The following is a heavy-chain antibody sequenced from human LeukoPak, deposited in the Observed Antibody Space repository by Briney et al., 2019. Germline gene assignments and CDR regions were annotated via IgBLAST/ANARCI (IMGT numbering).Heavy chain of an antibody. D-gene: IGHD1-26*01. CDR2: ISTSGSTM. J-gene: IGHJ4*02. CDR3: ARDWSYYFDY. V-gene: IGHV3-48*03. CDR1: GFTFSIYE. Sequence: GGSLRLSCAASGFTFSIYEMNWVRQAPGKGLEWISYISTSGSTMYYADSVKGRFTISRDNAKNALYLQLNSLRAEDTAVYYCARDWSYYFDYWGQGTLVTVSS.